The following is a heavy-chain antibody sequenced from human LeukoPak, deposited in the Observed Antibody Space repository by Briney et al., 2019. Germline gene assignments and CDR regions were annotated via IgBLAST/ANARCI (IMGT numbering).Heavy chain of an antibody. CDR2: TYYRSTWYN. D-gene: IGHD5-24*01. V-gene: IGHV6-1*01. CDR3: AREMATTFDY. Sequence: SQTLSLTCAISGDSVSSNSVTWNWIRQSPSRGLEWLGRTYYRSTWYNDYAVSVRGRITVNPDTSKNQFSLQLNSVTPEDTAVYYCAREMATTFDYWGQGTLVTVSS. CDR1: GDSVSSNSVT. J-gene: IGHJ4*02.